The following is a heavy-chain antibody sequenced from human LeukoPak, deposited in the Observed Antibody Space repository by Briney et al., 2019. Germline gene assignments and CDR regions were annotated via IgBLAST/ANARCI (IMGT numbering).Heavy chain of an antibody. Sequence: GASVKVSCKASGGTFSSYAISWVRQAPGQGLEWMGGIIPIFGTANYAQKFQGRVTITADESTSTAYMELSSLRSEDTAVYYCAREIVRSSGWYGVSPYNWFDPWGQGTLVTVSS. CDR2: IIPIFGTA. D-gene: IGHD6-19*01. CDR1: GGTFSSYA. CDR3: AREIVRSSGWYGVSPYNWFDP. V-gene: IGHV1-69*13. J-gene: IGHJ5*02.